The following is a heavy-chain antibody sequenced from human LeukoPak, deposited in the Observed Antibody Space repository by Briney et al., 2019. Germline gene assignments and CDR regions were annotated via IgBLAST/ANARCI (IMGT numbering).Heavy chain of an antibody. D-gene: IGHD6-19*01. V-gene: IGHV3-23*01. Sequence: PGGSLRLSCAASGFTFSSYAMSWVRQAPGKGLEWVSAISGSGGSTYYADSVKGRFTISRDNSKNTLYPQMNSLRAEDTAVYYCAKDLGRIAVAGKGFDYWGQGTLVTVSS. CDR1: GFTFSSYA. CDR3: AKDLGRIAVAGKGFDY. CDR2: ISGSGGST. J-gene: IGHJ4*02.